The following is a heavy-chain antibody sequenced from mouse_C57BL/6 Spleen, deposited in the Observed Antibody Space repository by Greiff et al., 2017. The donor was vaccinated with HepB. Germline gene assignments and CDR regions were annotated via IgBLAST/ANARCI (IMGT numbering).Heavy chain of an antibody. CDR3: ARRDSSGPFDY. D-gene: IGHD3-2*02. CDR2: IWSGGST. CDR1: GFSLTSYG. J-gene: IGHJ2*01. V-gene: IGHV2-2*01. Sequence: QVQLKESGPGLVQPSQSLSITCTVSGFSLTSYGVHWVRQSPGKGLEWLGVIWSGGSTDYNAAFISRLSISKDNSKSQVFFKMHSLQADDTAIYYCARRDSSGPFDYWGQGTTLTVSS.